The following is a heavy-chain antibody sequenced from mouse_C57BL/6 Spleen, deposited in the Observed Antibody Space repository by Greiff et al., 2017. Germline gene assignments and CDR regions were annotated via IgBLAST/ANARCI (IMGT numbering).Heavy chain of an antibody. D-gene: IGHD2-4*01. CDR1: EYEFPSHD. J-gene: IGHJ3*01. Sequence: EVKLMESGGGLVQPGESLKLSCESNEYEFPSHDMSWVRKTPEKRLELVAAINSDGGSTYYPDTMERRFIISRDNTKKTLYLQMSSLRSEDTALYYCARQGDDYAWFAYWGQGTLVTVSA. V-gene: IGHV5-2*01. CDR3: ARQGDDYAWFAY. CDR2: INSDGGST.